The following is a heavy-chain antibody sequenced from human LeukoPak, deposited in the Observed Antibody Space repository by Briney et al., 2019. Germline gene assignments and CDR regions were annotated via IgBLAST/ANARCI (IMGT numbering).Heavy chain of an antibody. J-gene: IGHJ4*02. CDR1: GFTFSNYE. V-gene: IGHV3-48*03. Sequence: GGSLRLSCAASGFTFSNYEMNWVRQAPGRRLEWVSYINSGGTTIYYADSVKGRFTISRDNAKNSLYLQMNSLRAEDTAVYYCSRGDSCPPYWGQGTLVTVSS. CDR3: SRGDSCPPY. CDR2: INSGGTTI. D-gene: IGHD2-15*01.